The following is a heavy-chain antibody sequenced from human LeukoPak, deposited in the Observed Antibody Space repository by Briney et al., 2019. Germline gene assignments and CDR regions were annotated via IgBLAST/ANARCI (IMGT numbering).Heavy chain of an antibody. CDR1: GFTLSGSA. Sequence: PGGSLRLSCAASGFTLSGSAMHWVRQASGKGLEWVGRIRTEANSFATAYAASVEGRFTISRDDSQNTAYLQMNSLKTEDTAVYYCTRHGRGSLNVFDVWGQGTRVTVSS. V-gene: IGHV3-73*01. CDR3: TRHGRGSLNVFDV. J-gene: IGHJ3*01. CDR2: IRTEANSFAT. D-gene: IGHD1-26*01.